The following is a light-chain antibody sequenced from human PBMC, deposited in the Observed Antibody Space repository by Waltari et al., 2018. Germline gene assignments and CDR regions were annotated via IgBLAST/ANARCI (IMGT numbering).Light chain of an antibody. CDR3: MQGAHWPPT. J-gene: IGKJ3*01. V-gene: IGKV2-30*02. CDR2: KVS. CDR1: QRLIHSHVNTY. Sequence: DVVMTQSPLSLLVTLGQPTAIPYWSIQRLIHSHVNTYLIWLHQMPGKSPRRRLYKVSNRDSEVPDRFSGSGSGADFTLRISRVEAEDGGLYSCMQGAHWPPTFGPGTKVDFK.